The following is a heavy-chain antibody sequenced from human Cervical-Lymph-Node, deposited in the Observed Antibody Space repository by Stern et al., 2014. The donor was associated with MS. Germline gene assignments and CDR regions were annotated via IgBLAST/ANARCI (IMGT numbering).Heavy chain of an antibody. CDR2: ISHDGSNK. CDR3: VRTESFYYYDGMDV. Sequence: MQLVESGGGVVPPGRSLRLSCADSGSTFSKSAMHWVRQAPGKGLERVAVISHDGSNKQYGASVKGRLAISRANSRNTLSLEIYSLRAEDTAVYYCVRTESFYYYDGMDVWGHGTTVIVSS. J-gene: IGHJ6*02. V-gene: IGHV3-30*09. CDR1: GSTFSKSA.